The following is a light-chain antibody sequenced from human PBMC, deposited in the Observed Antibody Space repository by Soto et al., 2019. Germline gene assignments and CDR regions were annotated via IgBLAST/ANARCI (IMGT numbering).Light chain of an antibody. CDR1: NSDIGGYYY. J-gene: IGLJ2*01. CDR2: EVS. Sequence: QSVLTQPPSASGSPGQSVTISCTGTNSDIGGYYYVSWYQQHPGKAPKLMIYEVSKRPSGVSDRFSGSKSGNTASLTVSGLQAEDEADYYCSSYAGSNNLVFGGGTKLTVL. V-gene: IGLV2-8*01. CDR3: SSYAGSNNLV.